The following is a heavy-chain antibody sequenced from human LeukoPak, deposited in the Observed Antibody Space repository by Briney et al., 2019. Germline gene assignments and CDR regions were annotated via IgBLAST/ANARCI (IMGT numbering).Heavy chain of an antibody. J-gene: IGHJ4*02. CDR2: IKSKTDGGTP. CDR3: TTYTVGATTSHFDH. Sequence: GGSLRLSCAASGFTFSNAWMNWVRQTPGKGLEWVGRIKSKTDGGTPDYAAPVKGRFTISRDDSKNTLYLQMNNLKTEDTAVYYCTTYTVGATTSHFDHWGQGALVTVSS. D-gene: IGHD1-26*01. CDR1: GFTFSNAW. V-gene: IGHV3-15*01.